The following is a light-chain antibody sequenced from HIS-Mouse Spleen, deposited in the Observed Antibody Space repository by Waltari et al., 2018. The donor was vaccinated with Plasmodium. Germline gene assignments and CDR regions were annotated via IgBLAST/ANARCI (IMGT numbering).Light chain of an antibody. Sequence: QSALTQPPSASGSPGQSVTISCTVTSSDVGGYNYVSWYQQHPGKAPKLMIYEVSKRPSGVPDRFSGSKSGNTASLTVSGLQAEDEAEYYCSSYAGSNNLVFGGGTKLTVL. CDR3: SSYAGSNNLV. J-gene: IGLJ2*01. CDR1: SSDVGGYNY. V-gene: IGLV2-8*01. CDR2: EVS.